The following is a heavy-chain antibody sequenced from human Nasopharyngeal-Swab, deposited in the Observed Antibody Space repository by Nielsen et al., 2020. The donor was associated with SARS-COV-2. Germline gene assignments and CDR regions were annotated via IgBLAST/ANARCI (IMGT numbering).Heavy chain of an antibody. D-gene: IGHD3-10*01. CDR2: IKQDGSEK. CDR1: GFTFSSHW. V-gene: IGHV3-7*04. CDR3: ARGLWFGESDWYFNL. J-gene: IGHJ2*01. Sequence: ESLKIPCAASGFTFSSHWMSWVRQVPGKGLEWVANIKQDGSEKYYVDSVKGRFTISRDNVKNSLYLQMNSLRAEDTAVYYCARGLWFGESDWYFNLWGRGTLVTVSS.